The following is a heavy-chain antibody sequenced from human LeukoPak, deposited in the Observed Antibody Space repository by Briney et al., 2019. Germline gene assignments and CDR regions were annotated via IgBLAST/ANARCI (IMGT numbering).Heavy chain of an antibody. Sequence: SETLSLTCTVSGGSISGGGYYWSWIRQHPGKGLEWNGYIYYSGSTYYNPSLQSRVTISVDTSKNKYSLKLSSVTAADTAVYYCARVGSGSYSNPALGYWGQGTLVTVPS. CDR2: IYYSGST. D-gene: IGHD1-26*01. CDR3: ARVGSGSYSNPALGY. V-gene: IGHV4-31*03. J-gene: IGHJ4*02. CDR1: GGSISGGGYY.